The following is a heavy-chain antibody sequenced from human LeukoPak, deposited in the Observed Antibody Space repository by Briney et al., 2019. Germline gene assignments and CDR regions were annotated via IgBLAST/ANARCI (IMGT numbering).Heavy chain of an antibody. D-gene: IGHD3-10*01. J-gene: IGHJ5*02. Sequence: SETLSLTCAVYGGSFSGYYWSWIRQPPGKGLEWIGEINHSGSTNYNPSLKSRVTISVDTSKNQFSLKLSSVTAADTAAYYCARGRYYYGSGSYIHNWFDPWGQGTLVTVSS. CDR2: INHSGST. V-gene: IGHV4-34*01. CDR1: GGSFSGYY. CDR3: ARGRYYYGSGSYIHNWFDP.